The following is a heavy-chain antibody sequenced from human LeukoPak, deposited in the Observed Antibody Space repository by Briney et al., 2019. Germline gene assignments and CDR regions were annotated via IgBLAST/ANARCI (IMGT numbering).Heavy chain of an antibody. CDR1: GFTFSNYA. V-gene: IGHV3-23*01. D-gene: IGHD3-16*01. CDR3: AKGGWGTVLDY. CDR2: ISGSGDST. J-gene: IGHJ4*02. Sequence: GGSLRLSCAASGFTFSNYAMPWVRQAPGKGLEWVSTISGSGDSTYYSDSVKGRSTISRDNSENTLYLQLNSLRAEDTAVYYCAKGGWGTVLDYWGQGTLSPCPQ.